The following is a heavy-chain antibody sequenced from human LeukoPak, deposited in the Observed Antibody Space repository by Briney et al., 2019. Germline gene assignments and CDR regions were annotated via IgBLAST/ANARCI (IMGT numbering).Heavy chain of an antibody. Sequence: PGGSLILSCAASGFTFSRYDMHWVRQATGKGLEWISSIGTGGNTYYIGSVKGRFTISRENAKSSLYLQMNSLRAGDTAVYYCVRGGEIGFDSWGQGTLVTVSS. J-gene: IGHJ5*01. D-gene: IGHD3-16*01. V-gene: IGHV3-13*04. CDR3: VRGGEIGFDS. CDR1: GFTFSRYD. CDR2: IGTGGNT.